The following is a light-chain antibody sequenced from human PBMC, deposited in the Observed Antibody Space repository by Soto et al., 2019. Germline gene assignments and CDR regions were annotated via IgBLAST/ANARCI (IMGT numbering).Light chain of an antibody. V-gene: IGKV1-5*03. J-gene: IGKJ4*01. CDR3: QHYNTYPLT. Sequence: DIQMTQSPSTLSASVGDRVTITCRASQSISNWLAWYQQKPGKAPNLLIYKASSLESGVPSRFNGSGSGTEFTLTISSLQTDDFATYYCQHYNTYPLTFGGGTKVDIK. CDR2: KAS. CDR1: QSISNW.